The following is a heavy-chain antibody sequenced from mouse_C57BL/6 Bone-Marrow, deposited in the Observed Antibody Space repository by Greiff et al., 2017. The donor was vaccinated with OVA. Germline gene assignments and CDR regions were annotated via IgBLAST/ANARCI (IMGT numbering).Heavy chain of an antibody. D-gene: IGHD2-4*01. Sequence: DVQLQESGPGLVKPSQSLSLTCSVTGYSITSGYYWNWIRQFPGNKMEWMGYISYDGSNNYNPSLKNRISITRDTSKNQFFLKLNSVTTEDTATYYCARALYDYHWYFDVWGTGTTVTVSS. J-gene: IGHJ1*03. CDR2: ISYDGSN. CDR1: GYSITSGYY. CDR3: ARALYDYHWYFDV. V-gene: IGHV3-6*01.